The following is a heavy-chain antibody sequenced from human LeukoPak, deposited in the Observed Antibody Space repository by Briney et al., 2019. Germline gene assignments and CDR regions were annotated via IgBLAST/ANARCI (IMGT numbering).Heavy chain of an antibody. CDR3: ARESSGWYGGPDY. D-gene: IGHD6-19*01. CDR1: GGSFSGYY. V-gene: IGHV4-4*07. Sequence: SETLSLTCAVYGGSFSGYYWSWIRQPAGKGLEWIGRIYTSGSTNYNPSLKSRVTISVDTSKNQFSLKLSSVTAADTAVYYCARESSGWYGGPDYWGQGTLVTVSS. J-gene: IGHJ4*02. CDR2: IYTSGST.